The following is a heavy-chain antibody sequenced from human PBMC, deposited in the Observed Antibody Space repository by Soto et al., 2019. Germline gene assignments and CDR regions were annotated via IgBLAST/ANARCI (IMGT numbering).Heavy chain of an antibody. CDR3: AKAGYCTRGNCYDYYRYGMDV. CDR2: VSYDGSSE. D-gene: IGHD3-10*01. V-gene: IGHV3-30*18. J-gene: IGHJ6*02. CDR1: GFTFSDYG. Sequence: VQMVESGGGVVQPGRSLRLTCAVSGFTFSDYGMHWVRQAPREGLEWVAVVSYDGSSEFYADSVKGRFTISRDNSKNTLHLQMNSLRPEDTAVYYCAKAGYCTRGNCYDYYRYGMDVWGQGTAVTVSS.